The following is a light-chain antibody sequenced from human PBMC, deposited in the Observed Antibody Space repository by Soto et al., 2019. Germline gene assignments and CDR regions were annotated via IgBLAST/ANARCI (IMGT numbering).Light chain of an antibody. CDR1: KLGDKY. Sequence: SYELTQPPSVSVSPGHTATISCSGNKLGDKYVAWYQQKPGRSPLLVIYEDNKRPSGIPERFSGSNSVNTATLTITGTQTLDEADYYCQAWDSTTYVFGTGTKVTVL. J-gene: IGLJ1*01. CDR3: QAWDSTTYV. V-gene: IGLV3-1*01. CDR2: EDN.